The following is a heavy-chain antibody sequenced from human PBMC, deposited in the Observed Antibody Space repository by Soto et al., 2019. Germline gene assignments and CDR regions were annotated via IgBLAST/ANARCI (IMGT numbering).Heavy chain of an antibody. Sequence: PGGSLRLSCAASGFTFSSYGMHWVRQAPGKGLEWVAVIWYDGSNKYYADSVKGRFTISRDNSKNTLYLQMNSLRAEDTAVYYCARLNGYDSYFDYWGQGTLVTVPQ. CDR3: ARLNGYDSYFDY. CDR1: GFTFSSYG. V-gene: IGHV3-33*01. D-gene: IGHD5-12*01. CDR2: IWYDGSNK. J-gene: IGHJ4*02.